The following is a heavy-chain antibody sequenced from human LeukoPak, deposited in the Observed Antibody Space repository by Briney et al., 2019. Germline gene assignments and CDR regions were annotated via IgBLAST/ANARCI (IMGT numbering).Heavy chain of an antibody. CDR3: ARDRLVGYSDY. CDR2: ISYDGSNK. J-gene: IGHJ4*02. CDR1: GFTFSSYA. V-gene: IGHV3-30-3*01. Sequence: GRSLRLSCAASGFTFSSYAMHWVRQAPGKGLEWVAVISYDGSNKYYADSVKGRFTISRDNSKNTLYLQMNSLRAEDTAVYYCARDRLVGYSDYWGQGTLVTVSS.